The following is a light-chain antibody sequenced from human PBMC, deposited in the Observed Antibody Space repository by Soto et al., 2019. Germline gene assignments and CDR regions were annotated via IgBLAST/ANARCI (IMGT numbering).Light chain of an antibody. CDR3: LQLNTYPWT. V-gene: IGKV1-17*01. J-gene: IGKJ1*01. CDR1: QVITND. CDR2: AAS. Sequence: IQMTQSPSSLSASVGDRLSITCRASQVITNDLGWYQQKPGKAPKRLIYAASTLQSGVPSRFSGSGSETEFTLTISSLQPEDVATYYCLQLNTYPWTFGQGTKVDIK.